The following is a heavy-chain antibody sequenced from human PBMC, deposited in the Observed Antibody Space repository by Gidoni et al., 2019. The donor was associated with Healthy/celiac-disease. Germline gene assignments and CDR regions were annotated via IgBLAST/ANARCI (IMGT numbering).Heavy chain of an antibody. Sequence: VQLVEPGGGLVKPGGALRLSCAASGCTFRDYYMSWSRQAPGKGLEVVSYISSSSSYTNYADSVKGRFTISRDNAKNSLYLQMNSLRAEDTAVYYCAREAEDGYNYALVDWGQGTLVTVSS. J-gene: IGHJ4*02. D-gene: IGHD5-12*01. CDR1: GCTFRDYY. V-gene: IGHV3-11*06. CDR2: ISSSSSYT. CDR3: AREAEDGYNYALVD.